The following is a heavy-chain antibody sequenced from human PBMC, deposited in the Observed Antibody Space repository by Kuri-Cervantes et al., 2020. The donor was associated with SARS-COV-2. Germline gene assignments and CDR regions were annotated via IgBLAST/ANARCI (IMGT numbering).Heavy chain of an antibody. V-gene: IGHV4-59*12. CDR3: AGGISRRLALSHYYYYGMDV. CDR2: IYYSGST. D-gene: IGHD3-16*01. Sequence: GSLRLSCTVSGGSISGYYWSWIRQPPGKGLEWIGYIYYSGSTNYNPSLKSRVTISVDTSKNQFSLKLSSVTAADTAVYYCAGGISRRLALSHYYYYGMDVWGQGTTVTVSS. J-gene: IGHJ6*02. CDR1: GGSISGYY.